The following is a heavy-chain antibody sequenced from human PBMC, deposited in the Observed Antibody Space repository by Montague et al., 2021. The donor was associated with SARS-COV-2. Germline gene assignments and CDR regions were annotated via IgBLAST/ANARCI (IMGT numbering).Heavy chain of an antibody. Sequence: SETLSLTCTVSGGSISSYHHYWGWIRQPPGKGLEWIGAMYYSGSTWLNPSLKSRVTISVDTSKNQLSLNLRSVTAADTAVYYCARHPWHITIFGVVTRYGMDVWGQGTTVTVSS. J-gene: IGHJ6*02. CDR1: GGSISSYHHY. CDR3: ARHPWHITIFGVVTRYGMDV. D-gene: IGHD3-3*01. V-gene: IGHV4-39*07. CDR2: MYYSGST.